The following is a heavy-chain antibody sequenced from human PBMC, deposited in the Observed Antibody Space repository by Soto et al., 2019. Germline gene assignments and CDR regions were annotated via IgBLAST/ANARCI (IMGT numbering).Heavy chain of an antibody. Sequence: SETLSLTCTVSGGSISDDTYYWGWIRQPPGKGLEWIGSMYYSGTSSYNPSLKSRVSMSVDTSKKQLSLRLTSVTAADTAVYYCARLHGYSPNCDPLDPWGQGTLVTVSS. CDR3: ARLHGYSPNCDPLDP. CDR1: GGSISDDTYY. V-gene: IGHV4-39*01. CDR2: MYYSGTS. D-gene: IGHD1-1*01. J-gene: IGHJ5*02.